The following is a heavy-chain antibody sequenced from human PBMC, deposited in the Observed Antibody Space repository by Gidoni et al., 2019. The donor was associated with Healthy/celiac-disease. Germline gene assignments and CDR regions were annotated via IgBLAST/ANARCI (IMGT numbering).Heavy chain of an antibody. CDR3: ARGRRTYYYGSGSQPVFDY. Sequence: QVQLQQWGAGLLKPSETLSLPCAVYGGSFSGYYWSWIRQPPGKVMEWIGESNHSGSTTYNPSLKIRVTIAVDTYKNQVALKLSSVTAADTDVYYCARGRRTYYYGSGSQPVFDYWGQGTLVTVSS. V-gene: IGHV4-34*01. CDR1: GGSFSGYY. CDR2: SNHSGST. D-gene: IGHD3-10*01. J-gene: IGHJ4*02.